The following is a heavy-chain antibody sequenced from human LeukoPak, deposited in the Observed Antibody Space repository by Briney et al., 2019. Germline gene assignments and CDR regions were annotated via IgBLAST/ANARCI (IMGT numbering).Heavy chain of an antibody. J-gene: IGHJ4*02. D-gene: IGHD3-22*01. Sequence: ASVKVSCKVSGYTLTELSMHWVRQAPGRGLEWMGGFDPEDGETIYAQKFQGRVTMTEDTSTDTAYMELSSLRSEDTAVYYCATTIDSSGYPFDYWGQGTLVTVSS. CDR3: ATTIDSSGYPFDY. CDR1: GYTLTELS. CDR2: FDPEDGET. V-gene: IGHV1-24*01.